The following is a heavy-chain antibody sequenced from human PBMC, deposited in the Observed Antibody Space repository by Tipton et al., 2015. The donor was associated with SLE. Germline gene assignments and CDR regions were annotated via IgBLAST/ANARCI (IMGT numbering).Heavy chain of an antibody. V-gene: IGHV1-3*01. CDR1: GYTFTSYA. CDR3: ARDGGYDSSGYFNWFDP. CDR2: INAGNGNT. J-gene: IGHJ5*02. Sequence: QLVQSGPEVKKPGASVKVSCKASGYTFTSYAMHWVRQAPGQRLEWMGWINAGNGNTKYSQKFQGRVTITRDTSASTAYMELSSLRSEDTAVYYCARDGGYDSSGYFNWFDPWGQGTLVTVSS. D-gene: IGHD3-22*01.